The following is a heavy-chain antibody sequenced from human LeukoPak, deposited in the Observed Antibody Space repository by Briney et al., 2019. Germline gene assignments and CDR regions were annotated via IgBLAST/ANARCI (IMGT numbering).Heavy chain of an antibody. J-gene: IGHJ6*02. V-gene: IGHV1-18*01. Sequence: ASMKVSCKSSGHTFTSYGISWVRQAPGQGLEWVGGINSYNGNTNYAQKLQGRGTMTTDTSTSTAYMEVRSLRSDDTAVFYCARDRPTAMESSFYFYGMDVWGQGTTVTVSS. CDR2: INSYNGNT. CDR1: GHTFTSYG. CDR3: ARDRPTAMESSFYFYGMDV. D-gene: IGHD5-18*01.